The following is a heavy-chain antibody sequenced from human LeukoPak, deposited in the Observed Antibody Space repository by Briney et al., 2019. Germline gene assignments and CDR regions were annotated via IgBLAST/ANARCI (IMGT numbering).Heavy chain of an antibody. J-gene: IGHJ4*02. Sequence: PGGSLRLSCAASGFTFSSYAMHWVRPAPGKGLEWVAVISYDGSNKYYADSVKGRFTISRDNSKNTLYLQMNSLRAEDTAVYCCARDPYSGSYYFGYFDYWGQGTLVTVSS. CDR2: ISYDGSNK. CDR3: ARDPYSGSYYFGYFDY. CDR1: GFTFSSYA. V-gene: IGHV3-30-3*01. D-gene: IGHD1-26*01.